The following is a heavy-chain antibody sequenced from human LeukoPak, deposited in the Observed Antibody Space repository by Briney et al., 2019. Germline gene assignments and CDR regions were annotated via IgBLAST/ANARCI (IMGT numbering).Heavy chain of an antibody. CDR1: GFTFSSYA. CDR3: ASHHYYGSGSYYYGMDV. V-gene: IGHV3-23*01. D-gene: IGHD3-10*01. J-gene: IGHJ6*02. CDR2: ISGGGGST. Sequence: QTGGSLRLSCAASGFTFSSYAMSWVRQAPGKGLEWVSAISGGGGSTYYADSVKGRYTISRDNSKNTLYLQMNSLRAEDTAVYYCASHHYYGSGSYYYGMDVWGQGTTVTVSS.